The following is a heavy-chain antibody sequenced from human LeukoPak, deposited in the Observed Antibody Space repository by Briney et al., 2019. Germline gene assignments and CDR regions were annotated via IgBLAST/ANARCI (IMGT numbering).Heavy chain of an antibody. Sequence: GGSLRLSWAASGXTFSTYAMSWVRQAPGKGLEWVSLISGRDGSTYYADSVKGRLTISRDNSKNTLFLQMNSLRAEDTAVYYCAREADCSGGGCYRGAFDIWGQGTMVAVSS. CDR3: AREADCSGGGCYRGAFDI. D-gene: IGHD2-15*01. CDR1: GXTFSTYA. J-gene: IGHJ3*02. CDR2: ISGRDGST. V-gene: IGHV3-23*01.